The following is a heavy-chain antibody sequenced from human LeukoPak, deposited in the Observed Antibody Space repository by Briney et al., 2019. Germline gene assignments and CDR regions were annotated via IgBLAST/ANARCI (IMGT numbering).Heavy chain of an antibody. Sequence: KTSETLSLTCTVSGGSISSYYWSWIRQPAGKGLEWIGRIYTSGSTNYNPSLKSRVTISVDTSKNQFSLKLSSVTAADTAVYYCARDRDYYDSSGYYSYYYYYMDVWGKGTTVTVSS. CDR3: ARDRDYYDSSGYYSYYYYYMDV. CDR1: GGSISSYY. D-gene: IGHD3-22*01. V-gene: IGHV4-4*07. CDR2: IYTSGST. J-gene: IGHJ6*03.